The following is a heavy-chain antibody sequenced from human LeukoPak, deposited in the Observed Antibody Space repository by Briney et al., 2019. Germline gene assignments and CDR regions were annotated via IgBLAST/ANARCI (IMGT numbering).Heavy chain of an antibody. Sequence: PSETLSLTCGVSGYSISSGYYWGWIRQPPGKELEWTGSIYQSGSTYYNPSLKSRVTILADRSKNQFSLKLSSVTASDTAVYYCARHGRAMDVWGKGTTVTVSS. V-gene: IGHV4-38-2*01. J-gene: IGHJ6*03. CDR2: IYQSGST. CDR1: GYSISSGYY. D-gene: IGHD1-26*01. CDR3: ARHGRAMDV.